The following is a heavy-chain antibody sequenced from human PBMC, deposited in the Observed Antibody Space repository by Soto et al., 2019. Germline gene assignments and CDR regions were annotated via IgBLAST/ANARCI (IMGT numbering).Heavy chain of an antibody. CDR2: ISYDGSNK. Sequence: QPGGSLRLSCAASGFAFSSYGMHWVRQAPGKGLEWVAVISYDGSNKYYADSVKGRFTISRDNSKNTLYLQMNSLRAEDTAVYYCAKGGYDFWSGYLDPWGQGTLVTVSS. J-gene: IGHJ5*02. CDR3: AKGGYDFWSGYLDP. V-gene: IGHV3-30*18. CDR1: GFAFSSYG. D-gene: IGHD3-3*01.